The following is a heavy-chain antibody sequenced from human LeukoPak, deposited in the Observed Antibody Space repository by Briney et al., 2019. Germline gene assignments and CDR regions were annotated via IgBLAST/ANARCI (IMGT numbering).Heavy chain of an antibody. CDR2: ISAYNGNT. V-gene: IGHV1-18*01. CDR3: ARVPKTTLGRWFDP. CDR1: GYTFTSYG. J-gene: IGHJ5*02. D-gene: IGHD1-1*01. Sequence: ASVKVSCKASGYTFTSYGISWVRQAPGQGLEWMGWISAYNGNTNYAQRLQGRVTMTTDTSTSTAYVELRSLRSDDTAVYYCARVPKTTLGRWFDPWGQGTLVTVSS.